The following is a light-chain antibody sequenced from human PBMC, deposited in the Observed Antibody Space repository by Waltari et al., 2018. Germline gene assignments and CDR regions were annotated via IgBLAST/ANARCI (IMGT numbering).Light chain of an antibody. CDR2: EVR. CDR3: SSYTSSSTLV. J-gene: IGLJ2*01. Sequence: QSALTQPASVSGSPGQSITISCTGSSNDVGTYNYVSWYQQHPGKAPKLIIFEVRHRPARVSNRFSASKSGNKSSLTISGLQTEDEADYYCSSYTSSSTLVFGGGTKVTVL. CDR1: SNDVGTYNY. V-gene: IGLV2-14*01.